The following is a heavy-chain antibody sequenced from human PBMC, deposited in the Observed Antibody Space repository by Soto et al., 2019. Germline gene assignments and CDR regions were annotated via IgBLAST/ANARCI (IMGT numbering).Heavy chain of an antibody. V-gene: IGHV3-33*01. CDR2: VWNDGTNP. CDR1: GFTFSRYG. J-gene: IGHJ5*02. CDR3: ARDNVASTNYFWFDP. Sequence: GGSRRRSWAASGFTFSRYGMHWGGLTPGKGLEWVALVWNDGTNPYYADSVQGRFTISRDNSKNTLYLQMNRLSAEDTAVYYCARDNVASTNYFWFDPRGQGTLVTVSS. D-gene: IGHD1-7*01.